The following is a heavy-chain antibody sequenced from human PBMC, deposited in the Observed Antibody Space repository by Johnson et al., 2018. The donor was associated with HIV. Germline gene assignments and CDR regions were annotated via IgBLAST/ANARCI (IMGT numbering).Heavy chain of an antibody. V-gene: IGHV3-23*04. CDR1: GFTFSSYG. CDR3: ARGGGSSSWYQADAFDI. Sequence: VYLVESGGGVVQPGRSLRLSCAASGFTFSSYGMHWVRQAPGKGLEWVSAISGSGGSTYYADSVKGRFTISRDNSKNTLYLQMSSLRAEDTAVYYCARGGGSSSWYQADAFDIWGQGTMVTVSS. D-gene: IGHD6-13*01. J-gene: IGHJ3*02. CDR2: ISGSGGST.